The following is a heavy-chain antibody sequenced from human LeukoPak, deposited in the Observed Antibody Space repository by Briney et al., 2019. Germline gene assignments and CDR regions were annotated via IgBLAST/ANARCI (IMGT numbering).Heavy chain of an antibody. D-gene: IGHD5-18*01. CDR3: ARGGGYSYGHFDY. CDR2: MNSDVSST. CDR1: GFTFSSYW. J-gene: IGHJ4*02. V-gene: IGHV3-74*01. Sequence: GGSLRLSCAVSGFTFSSYWMHWVRQAPGKGLVWVSRMNSDVSSTSYADSVKGRFTISRDNAKNTLYLQMNSLRAEDTAVYYCARGGGYSYGHFDYWGQGTLVTVSS.